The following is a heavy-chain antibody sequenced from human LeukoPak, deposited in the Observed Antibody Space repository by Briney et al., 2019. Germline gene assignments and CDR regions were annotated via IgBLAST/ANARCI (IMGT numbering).Heavy chain of an antibody. CDR2: ISSSSSGI. CDR1: GFTFSGYS. D-gene: IGHD6-13*01. Sequence: PGGSLRLSCAASGFTFSGYSMSWVRQAPGKGLEWLSYISSSSSGIYYADSVKGRFTISRDNAKSTLYLQMNSLRAEDTAVYYCARDAAAGLFDYWGQGTLVTVSS. CDR3: ARDAAAGLFDY. J-gene: IGHJ4*02. V-gene: IGHV3-48*01.